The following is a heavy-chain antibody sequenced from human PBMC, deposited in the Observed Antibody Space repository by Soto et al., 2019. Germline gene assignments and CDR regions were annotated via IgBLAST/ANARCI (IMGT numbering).Heavy chain of an antibody. CDR3: AHRTATVTTDNWFDP. Sequence: QITLKESGPTLVKPTQTLSLTSPFSGSSLSTRGLGVGWIRHPPGKPLEWLALIYWDDDKRYSPSLKSRLTITKDTSKNQVVLTMTNMDPVDTATYYCAHRTATVTTDNWFDPWGQGTLVTVSS. D-gene: IGHD4-17*01. J-gene: IGHJ5*02. CDR2: IYWDDDK. V-gene: IGHV2-5*02. CDR1: GSSLSTRGLG.